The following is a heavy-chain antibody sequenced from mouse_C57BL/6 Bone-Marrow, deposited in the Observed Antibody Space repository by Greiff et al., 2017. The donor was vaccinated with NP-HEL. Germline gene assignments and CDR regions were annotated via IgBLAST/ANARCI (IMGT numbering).Heavy chain of an antibody. CDR3: ERYNWDWYFDV. CDR2: SRNKANDYTT. CDR1: GFTFSDFY. Sequence: EVKVVESGGGLVQSGRSLRLSCATSGFTFSDFYMEWVRQAPGKGLEWIAASRNKANDYTTEYSASVKGRFIVSRDTSQSILYLQMNALRAEDTAIYYCERYNWDWYFDVGGTGTTVTVSS. V-gene: IGHV7-1*01. J-gene: IGHJ1*03. D-gene: IGHD4-1*01.